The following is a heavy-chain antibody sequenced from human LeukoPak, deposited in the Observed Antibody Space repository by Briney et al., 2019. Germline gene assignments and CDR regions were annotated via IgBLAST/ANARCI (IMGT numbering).Heavy chain of an antibody. V-gene: IGHV3-74*01. Sequence: GGSLRLSCAASGFTFSSYWMHWVRQAPGKGLVWVSRINSDGSSTSYADSVKGRFTISRDNAKNTLYLQMNSLRAEDTAVYYCARVAQLYGDYVHFDCWGQGTLVTVSS. D-gene: IGHD4-17*01. CDR2: INSDGSST. J-gene: IGHJ4*02. CDR3: ARVAQLYGDYVHFDC. CDR1: GFTFSSYW.